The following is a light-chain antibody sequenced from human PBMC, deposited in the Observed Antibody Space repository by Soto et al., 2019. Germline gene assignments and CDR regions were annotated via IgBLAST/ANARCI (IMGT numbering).Light chain of an antibody. J-gene: IGKJ5*01. CDR3: QQRSNWPVT. V-gene: IGKV3-11*01. Sequence: EIVLTQSPATLSSSPGERATLSCRASQSVSSSLAWYQQKPGQAPRLLIYGASNRAGGIPARFSGSGSGTYFTLTISSLEPEDISVYYCQQRSNWPVTFGQGTRLEIK. CDR2: GAS. CDR1: QSVSSS.